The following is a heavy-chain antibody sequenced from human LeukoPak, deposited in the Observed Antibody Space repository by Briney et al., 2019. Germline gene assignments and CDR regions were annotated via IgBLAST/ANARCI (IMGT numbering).Heavy chain of an antibody. Sequence: SETLSLTCTVSGGSISSYYWSWIRQPAGKGLEWIGRIYTSGSTNYNPSLKSRVTISVDTSKNQFSLKLSSVTAADTAVYYCARDRPHYSGYDLGWFDPWGQGTLVTVSS. CDR2: IYTSGST. CDR3: ARDRPHYSGYDLGWFDP. J-gene: IGHJ5*02. V-gene: IGHV4-4*07. CDR1: GGSISSYY. D-gene: IGHD5-12*01.